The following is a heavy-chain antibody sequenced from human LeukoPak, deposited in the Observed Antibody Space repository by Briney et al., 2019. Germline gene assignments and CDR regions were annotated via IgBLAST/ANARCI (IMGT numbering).Heavy chain of an antibody. CDR3: ARHGKTYYYDSSGY. Sequence: SETLSLTCAVYGGSFSGYYWSWIRQPPGKGLEWIGSIYYSGSTYYNASLKSRVTISVDTSKNQFSLKLSSVTAADTAVYYCARHGKTYYYDSSGYWGQGTLVTVSS. CDR2: IYYSGST. D-gene: IGHD3-22*01. V-gene: IGHV4-34*01. CDR1: GGSFSGYY. J-gene: IGHJ4*02.